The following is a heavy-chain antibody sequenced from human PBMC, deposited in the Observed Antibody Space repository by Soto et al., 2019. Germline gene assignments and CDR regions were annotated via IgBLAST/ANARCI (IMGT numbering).Heavy chain of an antibody. Sequence: EMQLLESGGALIKPGGSLRLSCAASGFTVSSNYMSWVRQAPGKGLEGVSGSYSDSRTYFADSVKGRFSISRDRFKNMIYLQMDSLRAEDTAVYFCARGYGAGSYFSDHWGQGTLVTVSS. CDR1: GFTVSSNY. CDR2: SYSDSRT. CDR3: ARGYGAGSYFSDH. J-gene: IGHJ5*02. V-gene: IGHV3-53*01. D-gene: IGHD3-10*01.